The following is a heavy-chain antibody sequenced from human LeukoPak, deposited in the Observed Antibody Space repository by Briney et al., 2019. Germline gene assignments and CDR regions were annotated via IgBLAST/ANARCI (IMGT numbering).Heavy chain of an antibody. CDR1: GGSISSSSYY. CDR2: IYYSGST. J-gene: IGHJ2*01. Sequence: SETLSLTCTVSGGSISSSSYYWGWIRQPPGKGLEWIGSIYYSGSTYYNPSLKSRVTISVDTSKNQFSLKLSSVTAADTAVYYCARRPTIFGVADWYFDLWGRGTLVTVSS. V-gene: IGHV4-39*01. CDR3: ARRPTIFGVADWYFDL. D-gene: IGHD3-3*01.